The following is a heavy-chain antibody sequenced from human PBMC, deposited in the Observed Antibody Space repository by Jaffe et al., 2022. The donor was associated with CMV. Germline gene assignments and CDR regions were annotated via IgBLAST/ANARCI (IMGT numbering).Heavy chain of an antibody. D-gene: IGHD2-2*01. V-gene: IGHV4-39*01. CDR2: IYYSGAT. J-gene: IGHJ3*02. Sequence: QLQLQESGPGLVKPSETLSLTCTVSGGSISSTFHYWGWIRQPPGRGLEWIGTIYYSGATYYNPSLKSRVTISVDTSKNQLSLKMSSVTAADTAMYHCASLPTQYSNTWASGAFDIWGQGTMVTVSS. CDR3: ASLPTQYSNTWASGAFDI. CDR1: GGSISSTFHY.